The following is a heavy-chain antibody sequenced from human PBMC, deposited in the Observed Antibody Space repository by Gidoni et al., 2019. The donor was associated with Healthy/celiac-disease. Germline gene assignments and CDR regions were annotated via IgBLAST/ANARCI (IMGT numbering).Heavy chain of an antibody. J-gene: IGHJ4*02. CDR1: VGPFSSYA. V-gene: IGHV1-69*01. D-gene: IGHD3-22*01. CDR3: ARAGDSSGYSLY. CDR2: IIPIFGTA. Sequence: QVQLVQSGAEVQKPGSSVKVSCKASVGPFSSYAISWVRQAPGQGLEWMGGIIPIFGTANYAQKFQGRVTITADESTSTAYMELSSLRSEDTAVYYCARAGDSSGYSLYWGQGTLVTVSS.